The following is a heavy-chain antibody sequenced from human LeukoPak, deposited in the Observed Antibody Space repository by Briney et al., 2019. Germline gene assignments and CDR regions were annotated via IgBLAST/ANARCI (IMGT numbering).Heavy chain of an antibody. CDR1: GFTFSSYW. Sequence: PGGSLRLSCAASGFTFSSYWMSWVRQAPGKGLEWVANIKQDGSEKYYVDSVKGRFTISRDNAKNSLYLQMNSLRAEDTAVYYCAKDPSIAAAGKLDYWGQGTLVTVSS. CDR3: AKDPSIAAAGKLDY. V-gene: IGHV3-7*03. CDR2: IKQDGSEK. D-gene: IGHD6-13*01. J-gene: IGHJ4*02.